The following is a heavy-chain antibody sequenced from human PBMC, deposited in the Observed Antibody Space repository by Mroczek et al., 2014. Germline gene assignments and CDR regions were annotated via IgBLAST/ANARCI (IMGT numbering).Heavy chain of an antibody. D-gene: IGHD2-2*01. J-gene: IGHJ5*02. CDR3: ARDRHYQLRLNWFDP. CDR2: IYTSGST. CDR1: GGSISSYY. V-gene: IGHV4-4*07. Sequence: QVQLVQSGPGLVKPSETLSLTCTVSGGSISSYYWSWIRQPAGKGLEWIGRIYTSGSTNYNPSLKSRVTMSVDTSKNQFSLKLSSVTAADTAVYYCARDRHYQLRLNWFDPWGQGTLVTSPQ.